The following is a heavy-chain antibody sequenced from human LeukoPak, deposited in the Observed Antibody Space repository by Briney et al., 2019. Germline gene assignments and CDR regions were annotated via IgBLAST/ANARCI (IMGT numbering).Heavy chain of an antibody. V-gene: IGHV4-30-4*01. CDR3: AREIAVAGSAFDI. CDR2: IYYSGST. CDR1: GGSISSGDYY. Sequence: PSETLSLTCTVSGGSISSGDYYWSWIRQPPGKGLEWIGYIYYSGSTYYSPSLKSRITISVDTSKNQFSLKLSSVTAADTAVYYCAREIAVAGSAFDIWGQGTMVTVSS. J-gene: IGHJ3*02. D-gene: IGHD6-19*01.